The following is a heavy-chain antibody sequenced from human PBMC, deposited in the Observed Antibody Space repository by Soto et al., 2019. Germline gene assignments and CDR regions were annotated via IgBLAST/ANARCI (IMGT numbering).Heavy chain of an antibody. Sequence: PSETLSLTCTVSGGSVSSGSYYWSWIRQPPGKGLEWIGYIYYSGSTNYNPSLKSRVTISVDTSKNQFSLKLSSVTAADTAVYYCARGYYYDSSGTIDYWGQGTLVTVSS. J-gene: IGHJ4*02. D-gene: IGHD3-22*01. V-gene: IGHV4-61*01. CDR3: ARGYYYDSSGTIDY. CDR1: GGSVSSGSYY. CDR2: IYYSGST.